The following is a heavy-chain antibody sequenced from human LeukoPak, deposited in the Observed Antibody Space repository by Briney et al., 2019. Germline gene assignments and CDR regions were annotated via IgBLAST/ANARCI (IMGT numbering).Heavy chain of an antibody. CDR3: ARDLIGEFDY. J-gene: IGHJ4*02. V-gene: IGHV4-61*02. CDR2: IYTSGST. Sequence: SETLSLTCTVSGGSISSGSYYWSWIRQPAGKGLEWIGRIYTSGSTNYNPSLKSRVTISVDTSKNQFSLKLSSVTAADTAVYYCARDLIGEFDYWGQGTLVTVSS. CDR1: GGSISSGSYY. D-gene: IGHD3-22*01.